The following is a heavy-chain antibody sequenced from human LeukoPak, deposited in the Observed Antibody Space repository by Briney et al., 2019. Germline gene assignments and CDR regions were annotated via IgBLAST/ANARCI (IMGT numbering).Heavy chain of an antibody. V-gene: IGHV4-59*08. CDR1: GGSVSSDY. CDR3: ARNLDY. Sequence: NPSETLSLTCTVSGGSVSSDYWSWIRQPPGKGLEWIGYIYHTGNSDYNPSLKSRATISLDTSKNQFSLKLTSVTAADTAVYFCARNLDYWGQGTLVTVSS. CDR2: IYHTGNS. J-gene: IGHJ4*02.